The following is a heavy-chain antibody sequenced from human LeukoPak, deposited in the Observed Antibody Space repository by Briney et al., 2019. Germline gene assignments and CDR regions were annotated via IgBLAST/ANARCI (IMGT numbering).Heavy chain of an antibody. CDR1: GFTFSSYG. CDR3: AKAGRGSGSYAEYFQH. J-gene: IGHJ1*01. V-gene: IGHV3-30*02. D-gene: IGHD3-10*01. CDR2: IRYDGSNK. Sequence: GGSLRLSCAASGFTFSSYGMHWVRQAPGKGLEWVAFIRYDGSNKYYADSVKGRFTISRDNSKNTLYLQMNSLRAEDTAVYYCAKAGRGSGSYAEYFQHWGQGTRVTVSS.